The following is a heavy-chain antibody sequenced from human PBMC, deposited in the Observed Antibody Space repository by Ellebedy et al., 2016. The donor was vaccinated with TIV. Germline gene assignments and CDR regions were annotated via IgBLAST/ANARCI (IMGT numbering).Heavy chain of an antibody. Sequence: MPSETLSLTCAVYGASLSGYQWSWIRLSPGKGLQWIGEINDVGTTNYNPSLRSRVTISVDTSKTQFSLKLSSVTAPETAIYYCARCYTGTNWFDPWGQGTLVTVSS. CDR1: GASLSGYQ. D-gene: IGHD3-16*02. CDR3: ARCYTGTNWFDP. CDR2: INDVGTT. J-gene: IGHJ5*02. V-gene: IGHV4-34*01.